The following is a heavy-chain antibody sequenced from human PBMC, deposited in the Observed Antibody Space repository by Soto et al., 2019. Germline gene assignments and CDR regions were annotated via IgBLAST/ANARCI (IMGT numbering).Heavy chain of an antibody. D-gene: IGHD6-19*01. CDR2: IYPGDSET. Sequence: GGSLKISCKASGYSFTTYWIGWGRQMPGKSLEGKGIIYPGDSETKNNPSLQGLVSISADTPISTAYLQWTSLKASDTAMYYCARSRRGSYSSGWYSPSGYYNYGIDVWGQGTKVTVSS. J-gene: IGHJ6*02. CDR3: ARSRRGSYSSGWYSPSGYYNYGIDV. V-gene: IGHV5-51*04. CDR1: GYSFTTYW.